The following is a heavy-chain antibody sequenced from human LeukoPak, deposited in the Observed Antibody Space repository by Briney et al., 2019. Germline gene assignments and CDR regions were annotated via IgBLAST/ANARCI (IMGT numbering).Heavy chain of an antibody. D-gene: IGHD1-1*01. CDR1: GGSISSTSYY. CDR2: IYYSGST. J-gene: IGHJ4*02. CDR3: ARRGKENWNDSFDY. Sequence: PSETLSLTCTVSGGSISSTSYYWGWIRQPPGTGLEWIGSIYYSGSTYYNPSLKSRVTVSVDTSKNQFSLILSSVTAADTAVYYCARRGKENWNDSFDYWGQGTLVSVSS. V-gene: IGHV4-39*01.